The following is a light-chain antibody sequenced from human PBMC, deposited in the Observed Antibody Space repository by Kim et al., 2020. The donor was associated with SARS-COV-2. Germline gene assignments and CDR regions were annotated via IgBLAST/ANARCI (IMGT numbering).Light chain of an antibody. CDR3: QSYDSSLSGYV. J-gene: IGLJ1*01. V-gene: IGLV1-40*01. CDR2: GNS. CDR1: SSNSGAGYD. Sequence: GAPISCTGSSSNSGAGYDVHWYQQLPGTAPKLLIYGNSNRPSGVPDRFSGSKSGTSASLAITGLQAEDEADYYCQSYDSSLSGYVFGIGTKVTVL.